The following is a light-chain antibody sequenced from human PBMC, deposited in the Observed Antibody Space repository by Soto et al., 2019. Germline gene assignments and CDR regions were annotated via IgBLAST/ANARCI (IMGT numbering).Light chain of an antibody. Sequence: EIVLTQSPDTLSLSPGERATFSCRASQSVASNQLAWYQHKSGQAPRLLIHGVFTRANGIPDRFSGSGSGTDFTLTISRLEPEDFALYYCQQYGGSPQTFGQGTKVEIK. CDR2: GVF. CDR1: QSVASNQ. V-gene: IGKV3-20*01. CDR3: QQYGGSPQT. J-gene: IGKJ1*01.